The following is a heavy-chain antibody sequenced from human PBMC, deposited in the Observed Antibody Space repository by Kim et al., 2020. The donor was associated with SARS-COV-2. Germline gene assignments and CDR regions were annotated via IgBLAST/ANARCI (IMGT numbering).Heavy chain of an antibody. Sequence: GESLKISCKGSAYSFTSYWINWVRQMPGKGLEWMGRIDPSDSDTNYNPSFQGHVTISADKSISTAYLQWSSLRASDTAMYYCARLSLDIVLVPVVIDSWGQGTQVTVSS. CDR1: AYSFTSYW. CDR2: IDPSDSDT. V-gene: IGHV5-10-1*01. D-gene: IGHD2-2*03. J-gene: IGHJ4*02. CDR3: ARLSLDIVLVPVVIDS.